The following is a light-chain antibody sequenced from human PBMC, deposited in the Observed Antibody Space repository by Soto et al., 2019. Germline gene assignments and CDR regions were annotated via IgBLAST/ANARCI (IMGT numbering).Light chain of an antibody. CDR2: GNS. Sequence: QSVLTQPPSVSGAPGQRVTISCTGSSSNIGAGYDVHWYQQLPGTAPKLLIYGNSNRTSGVPDRFSGSKSGTSASLAITGLQAEDEADYYGQSYDSSLSVLVFGGGTKLTVL. CDR1: SSNIGAGYD. V-gene: IGLV1-40*01. J-gene: IGLJ2*01. CDR3: QSYDSSLSVLV.